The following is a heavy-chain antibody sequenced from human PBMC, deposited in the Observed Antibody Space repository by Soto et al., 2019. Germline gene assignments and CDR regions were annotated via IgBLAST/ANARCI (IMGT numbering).Heavy chain of an antibody. CDR2: ISSSGSTI. V-gene: IGHV3-11*01. D-gene: IGHD3-3*01. J-gene: IGHJ4*02. Sequence: GGSLRLSCAASGFTFSDYYMSWIRQAPGKGLEWVSYISSSGSTIYYADSVKGRFTISRDNAKNSLYLQMNSLRAEDTAVNYWTRASGDFCCGYYMMGPSNTRLDFDYWGQGTLVTVSS. CDR1: GFTFSDYY. CDR3: TRASGDFCCGYYMMGPSNTRLDFDY.